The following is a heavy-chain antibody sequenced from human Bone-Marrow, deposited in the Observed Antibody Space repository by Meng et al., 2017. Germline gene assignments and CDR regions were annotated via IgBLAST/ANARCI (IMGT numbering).Heavy chain of an antibody. D-gene: IGHD6-19*01. CDR1: GASTRSSTW. Sequence: LSGTPSPSGTASGASTRSSTWWGGFRRPPGRGLELIGELYQSGSTNYNPSLKSRVTITVDKSKNQFFLKLSSVTAADTAVYYCARVGGKQWLVRGPLHYYFDYWGQGTLVTVSS. CDR2: LYQSGST. J-gene: IGHJ4*02. V-gene: IGHV4-4*02. CDR3: ARVGGKQWLVRGPLHYYFDY.